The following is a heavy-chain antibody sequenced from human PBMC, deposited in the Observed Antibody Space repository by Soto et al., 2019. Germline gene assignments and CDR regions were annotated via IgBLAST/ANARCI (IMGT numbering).Heavy chain of an antibody. J-gene: IGHJ4*02. V-gene: IGHV3-49*03. D-gene: IGHD5-18*01. Sequence: PGGSLRLSCTASGFTFGDYAMSWFRQAPGKGLEWVGFIRSKAYGGTTEYAASVKGRFTISRDDSKSIAYLQMNSLKTEDTAVYYCTRDPMDTAMVSGYYDSNSDYWGQGTLVTVSS. CDR1: GFTFGDYA. CDR3: TRDPMDTAMVSGYYDSNSDY. CDR2: IRSKAYGGTT.